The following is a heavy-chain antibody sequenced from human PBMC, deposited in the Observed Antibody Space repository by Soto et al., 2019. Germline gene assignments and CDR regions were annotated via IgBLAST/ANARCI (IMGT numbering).Heavy chain of an antibody. J-gene: IGHJ4*02. Sequence: SETLSLTCTVSGGSISSSTYYWGWIRQPPGKGLEWIGSIYYSGSTYYNPSLKSRVTISVDRSKNHLSLRPNSVTAADTAVYYCARLQYNFDYWGQGTLVTVSS. CDR2: IYYSGST. CDR3: ARLQYNFDY. D-gene: IGHD1-1*01. CDR1: GGSISSSTYY. V-gene: IGHV4-39*02.